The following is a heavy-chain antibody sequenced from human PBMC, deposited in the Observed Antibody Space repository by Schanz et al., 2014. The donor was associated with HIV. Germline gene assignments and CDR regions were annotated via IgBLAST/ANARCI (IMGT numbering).Heavy chain of an antibody. V-gene: IGHV3-30*02. Sequence: QVQLGESGGGVVQPGASVRLSCAVSGFTFSVFGMHWVPQAPGKGPEWVDYDGRKTYYADSAKGRFTISRDTSKSTLYLQMDSLRPEDTAVYYCAKDLDSAGYYHELDSWGPGTLVTVSS. CDR2: DGRKT. J-gene: IGHJ4*02. D-gene: IGHD3-16*01. CDR1: GFTFSVFG. CDR3: AKDLDSAGYYHELDS.